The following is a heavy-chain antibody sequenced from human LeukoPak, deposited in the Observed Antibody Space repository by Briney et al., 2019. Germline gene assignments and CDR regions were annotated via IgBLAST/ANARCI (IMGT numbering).Heavy chain of an antibody. Sequence: SETLSLTCTVSGGSISSYYGSWIRQPPGKGLELIGYIYYSGSTNYNPSLKSRVTISVDTSKNQFSLKLSSVTAADTAVYYCARGAGSGSYSPIGYWGQGTLVTVSS. CDR2: IYYSGST. CDR1: GGSISSYY. J-gene: IGHJ4*02. D-gene: IGHD3-10*01. V-gene: IGHV4-59*01. CDR3: ARGAGSGSYSPIGY.